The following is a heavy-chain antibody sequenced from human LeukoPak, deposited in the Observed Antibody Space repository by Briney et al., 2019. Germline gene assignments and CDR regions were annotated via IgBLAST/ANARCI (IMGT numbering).Heavy chain of an antibody. Sequence: PSQTLSLTCAVSGGSISSGGYSWSWIRQPPGKGLEWIGYIYHSGSTYYNPSLKSRVTISVDRPKNQFSLKLSSVTAADTAVYYCARGYSSSRFDYWGQGTLVTVSS. CDR1: GGSISSGGYS. V-gene: IGHV4-30-2*01. CDR2: IYHSGST. J-gene: IGHJ4*02. D-gene: IGHD6-13*01. CDR3: ARGYSSSRFDY.